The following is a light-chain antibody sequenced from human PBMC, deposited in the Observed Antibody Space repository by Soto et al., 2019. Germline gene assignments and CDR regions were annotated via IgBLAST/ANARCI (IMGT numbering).Light chain of an antibody. CDR1: RSNIGAGFD. V-gene: IGLV1-40*01. Sequence: QPVLTQPPSVSGAPGQRVTISCTGSRSNIGAGFDVHWYQHLPGTAPKLIIHANTDRPSGVPDRFSGSKSGTSASLAIAGLQAEDESDYYCQSYDNTLSAPVFGGGTKLTVL. J-gene: IGLJ2*01. CDR3: QSYDNTLSAPV. CDR2: ANT.